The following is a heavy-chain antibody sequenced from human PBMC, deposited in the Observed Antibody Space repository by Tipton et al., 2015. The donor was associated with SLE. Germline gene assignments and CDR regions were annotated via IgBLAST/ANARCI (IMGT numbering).Heavy chain of an antibody. CDR2: IDPSDSYT. D-gene: IGHD4-11*01. V-gene: IGHV5-10-1*01. CDR1: GDSFTSYW. Sequence: QLVQSGAEVKKSGESLKVSCKGSGDSFTSYWIAWVRQMPGKGLEWMGRIDPSDSYTNYSPSFQGHVTISADKSISTAYLQWRSLKASDSAMYYCARHGTETTLSMSGDYWGQGTLVTVSS. J-gene: IGHJ4*02. CDR3: ARHGTETTLSMSGDY.